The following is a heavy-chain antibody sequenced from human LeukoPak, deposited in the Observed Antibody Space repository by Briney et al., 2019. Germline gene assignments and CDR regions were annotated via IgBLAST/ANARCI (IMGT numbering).Heavy chain of an antibody. CDR2: IKQDGSEK. CDR1: GFTFSSYW. V-gene: IGHV3-7*01. J-gene: IGHJ4*02. CDR3: AKARSRYFDY. Sequence: GGSLRLSCAASGFTFSSYWMSWVRQAPGKGLEWEANIKQDGSEKYYVDSVKGRFTISRDNSKNTLYLQMNSLRAEDTAVYYCAKARSRYFDYWGQGTLVTVSS.